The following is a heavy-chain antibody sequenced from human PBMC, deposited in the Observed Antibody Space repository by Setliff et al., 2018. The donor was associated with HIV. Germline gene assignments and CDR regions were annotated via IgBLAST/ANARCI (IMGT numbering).Heavy chain of an antibody. CDR1: GASISNSNSY. D-gene: IGHD6-13*01. V-gene: IGHV4-39*01. Sequence: PSETLTLTCTVYGASISNSNSYWGGIRQPPGKRLEWLGSIYYGGSTSYNPSLGSRRTISVDNSKNPVSLRLSSVTAADTGVYYCARHKDPPGSRWIFYYYYMDLWGGGTTVTVSS. CDR2: IYYGGST. J-gene: IGHJ6*03. CDR3: ARHKDPPGSRWIFYYYYMDL.